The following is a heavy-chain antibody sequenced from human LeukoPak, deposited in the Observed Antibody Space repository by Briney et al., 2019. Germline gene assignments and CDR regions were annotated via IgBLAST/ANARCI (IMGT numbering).Heavy chain of an antibody. Sequence: ASVKVSCKASRYTFTSYGISWVRQAPGHRLECMGWISAYNGNTNYAQKLQRRVTMTTDTSTSTAYMELRSLRSDDTAVYYCARDNDYGDSILTFDYWGQGTLVTVSS. D-gene: IGHD4-17*01. J-gene: IGHJ4*02. V-gene: IGHV1-18*01. CDR3: ARDNDYGDSILTFDY. CDR1: RYTFTSYG. CDR2: ISAYNGNT.